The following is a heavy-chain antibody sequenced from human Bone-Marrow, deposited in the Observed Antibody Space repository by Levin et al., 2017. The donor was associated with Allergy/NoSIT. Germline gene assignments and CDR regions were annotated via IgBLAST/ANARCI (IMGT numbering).Heavy chain of an antibody. CDR1: GFTFTTYG. CDR3: ARGHFPYYYYGMDV. Sequence: ASVKVSCKASGFTFTTYGLTWVRQAPGRGLEWMGWVSAYSGNTNYALNLQDRVTMTTDTATNTAYMELSSLRSDDTAKYYCARGHFPYYYYGMDVWGQGTTVVVSS. CDR2: VSAYSGNT. V-gene: IGHV1-18*01. J-gene: IGHJ6*02.